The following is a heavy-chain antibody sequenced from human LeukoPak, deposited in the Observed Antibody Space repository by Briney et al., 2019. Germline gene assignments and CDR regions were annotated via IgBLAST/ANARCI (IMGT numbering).Heavy chain of an antibody. Sequence: ASVKVSCKASGYTFTSYGISWVRQASGQGLEWMGWISAYNGNTNYAQKLQGRVTMTTDTSTSTAYMELRSLRSDDTAVYYCARERRSPYYYYGMDVWGQGTTVTVSS. CDR1: GYTFTSYG. J-gene: IGHJ6*02. CDR2: ISAYNGNT. CDR3: ARERRSPYYYYGMDV. D-gene: IGHD3-16*01. V-gene: IGHV1-18*01.